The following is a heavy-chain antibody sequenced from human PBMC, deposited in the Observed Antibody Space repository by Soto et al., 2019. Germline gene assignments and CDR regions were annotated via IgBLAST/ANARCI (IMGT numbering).Heavy chain of an antibody. D-gene: IGHD3-22*01. CDR3: ARDPSPPDSSGYLAYYYYGMDV. CDR1: GYTFTSYD. J-gene: IGHJ6*02. Sequence: QVQLVQSGAEVKKPGASVKVSCKASGYTFTSYDINWVRQATGQGLEWMGWMNPNSGNTGYAQKFQGRVTMTRNTSISTAYMELSSLRSEDTAVYYCARDPSPPDSSGYLAYYYYGMDVWGQGTTVTVSS. CDR2: MNPNSGNT. V-gene: IGHV1-8*01.